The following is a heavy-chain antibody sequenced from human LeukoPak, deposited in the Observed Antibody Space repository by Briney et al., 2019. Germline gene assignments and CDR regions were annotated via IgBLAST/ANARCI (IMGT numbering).Heavy chain of an antibody. V-gene: IGHV1-69*05. Sequence: ASVKVSCKASGGTFSSYAISWVRQAPGQGVEWMGRIIPIFGTANYAQKFQRRVTITTYDSTSTAYMELSSLRSEDTAVYYCARGQNVLRFLEWFNWFDPWGQGTLVTVSS. J-gene: IGHJ5*02. CDR2: IIPIFGTA. CDR3: ARGQNVLRFLEWFNWFDP. CDR1: GGTFSSYA. D-gene: IGHD3-3*01.